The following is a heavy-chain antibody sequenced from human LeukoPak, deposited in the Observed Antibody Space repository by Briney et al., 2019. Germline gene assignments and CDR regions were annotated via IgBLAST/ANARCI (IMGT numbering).Heavy chain of an antibody. Sequence: PSQTLSLTCTVSGGSISSGSYYWSWIRQPAGKGLEWIGRIYTSGSTNYNPSLKSRVTISVDTSKNQFSLKLSSVTAADTAVYYCAKATQKHSYYYYGMDVWGQGTTVTVSS. CDR1: GGSISSGSYY. J-gene: IGHJ6*02. CDR2: IYTSGST. CDR3: AKATQKHSYYYYGMDV. D-gene: IGHD1-1*01. V-gene: IGHV4-61*02.